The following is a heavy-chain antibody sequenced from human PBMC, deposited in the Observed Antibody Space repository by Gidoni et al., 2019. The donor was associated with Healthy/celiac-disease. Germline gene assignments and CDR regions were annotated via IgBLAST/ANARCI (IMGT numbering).Heavy chain of an antibody. D-gene: IGHD6-25*01. CDR3: AKFANSGAFDI. V-gene: IGHV3-23*01. Sequence: EVQLLASGGGLVQPGGSLRLACAASGFTFSSYAMSWVRQAPGNGLEGVSAISGSGGCPYYAGSVKGRFTISRDNSKNTLYLRMISLRAEDTAVYYCAKFANSGAFDIWGQGTMVTVSS. CDR2: ISGSGGCP. J-gene: IGHJ3*02. CDR1: GFTFSSYA.